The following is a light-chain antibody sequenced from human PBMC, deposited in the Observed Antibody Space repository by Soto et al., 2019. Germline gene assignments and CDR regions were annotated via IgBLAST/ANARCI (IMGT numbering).Light chain of an antibody. CDR1: QSVSIN. J-gene: IGKJ4*01. Sequence: TVLTQSPATLSVSPGERASLSCRASQSVSINLARYQQKPGQSPRLLIYGASTRATGIPARFSGSGSGTEFTLTISSLQSEDFAAYYCQQYDNWPLTSGGGTKVDIK. V-gene: IGKV3-15*01. CDR3: QQYDNWPLT. CDR2: GAS.